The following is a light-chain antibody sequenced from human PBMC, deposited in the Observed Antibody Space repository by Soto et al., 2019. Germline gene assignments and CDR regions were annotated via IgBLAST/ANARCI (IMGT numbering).Light chain of an antibody. CDR1: QTISNN. CDR2: GAS. Sequence: EKVMTQSPATLSASPGESATLSCRASQTISNNLAWYQQKPGQAPRLLIYGASTRATGVPARFSGSGSGTEFTLTISSLQSEEFAVYYCQQYNDWPPPWTFGQGTKVEIK. J-gene: IGKJ1*01. V-gene: IGKV3-15*01. CDR3: QQYNDWPPPWT.